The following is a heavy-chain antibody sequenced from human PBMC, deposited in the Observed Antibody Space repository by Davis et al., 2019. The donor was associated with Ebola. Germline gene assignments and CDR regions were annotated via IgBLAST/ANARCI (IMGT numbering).Heavy chain of an antibody. CDR3: ANRNNFWSGYFYYGFDV. CDR1: GFTFSSYA. V-gene: IGHV3-23*01. Sequence: GESLKISCLASGFTFSSYAMSWVCQAPGKGLEWVSTMSGSGDNTYYADSVQGRFTISRDNSKDTLYLQMNSLRADDTAVYYCANRNNFWSGYFYYGFDVWGQGTTVTVSS. D-gene: IGHD3-3*01. J-gene: IGHJ6*02. CDR2: MSGSGDNT.